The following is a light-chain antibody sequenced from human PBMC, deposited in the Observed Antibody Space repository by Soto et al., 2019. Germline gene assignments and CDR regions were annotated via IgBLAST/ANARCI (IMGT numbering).Light chain of an antibody. Sequence: EIVLTQSPGTLSLSPGERATLSCRASQTISSSYLAWYQHKLGQPPRLVISGASTRATGIPDRFSGSGSGTDFTLTISRLEPEDFAVYYCQQYDSSSRTFGQGTKVEI. J-gene: IGKJ1*01. CDR2: GAS. V-gene: IGKV3-20*01. CDR1: QTISSSY. CDR3: QQYDSSSRT.